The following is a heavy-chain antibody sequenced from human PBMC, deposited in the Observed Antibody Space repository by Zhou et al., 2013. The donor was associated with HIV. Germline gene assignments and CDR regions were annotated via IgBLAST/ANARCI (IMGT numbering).Heavy chain of an antibody. CDR1: GYSFPNYY. CDR2: INPISRGT. J-gene: IGHJ4*02. D-gene: IGHD3-22*01. Sequence: QVQLLQSGAEVKKPGASVKVSCKASGYSFPNYYIHWVRQAPGQGLEWMGMINPISRGTVYAQKFQGRVTMTGDTSTTTVYMEMSSLRSEDTAMYYCARTTLYDRTGSYYGFDYWGQGTLVTVSS. V-gene: IGHV1-46*01. CDR3: ARTTLYDRTGSYYGFDY.